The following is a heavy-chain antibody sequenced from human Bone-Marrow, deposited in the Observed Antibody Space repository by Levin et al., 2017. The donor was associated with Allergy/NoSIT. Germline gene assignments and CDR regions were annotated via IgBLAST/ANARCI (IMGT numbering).Heavy chain of an antibody. J-gene: IGHJ4*02. Sequence: PGGSLRLSCAASGFTFSNYVMSWVRQAPGKGLEWVSTIKKSGDDRYYADSVKGRFTLSRDNSRNTLSLQMNSLRAEDTAIYFCARLAEHCDGCGSIYRPNDYWGPGTLVTVSS. CDR2: IKKSGDDR. D-gene: IGHD2-21*01. CDR3: ARLAEHCDGCGSIYRPNDY. CDR1: GFTFSNYV. V-gene: IGHV3-23*01.